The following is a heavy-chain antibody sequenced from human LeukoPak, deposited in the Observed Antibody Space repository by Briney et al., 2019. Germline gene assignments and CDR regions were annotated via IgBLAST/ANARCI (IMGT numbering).Heavy chain of an antibody. J-gene: IGHJ4*02. CDR2: IYPTRST. CDR1: GASISTGGLS. D-gene: IGHD4/OR15-4a*01. V-gene: IGHV4-30-2*01. CDR3: VKGGPGCTSSTCYGALFDS. Sequence: SQTLSLTCAVSGASISTGGLSWSWIRQPPGQGLEWIGLIYPTRSTYYNPSLESRVTISADSSKNHFSLDLSSVTAADTALYYCVKGGPGCTSSTCYGALFDSWGQGILVTVSS.